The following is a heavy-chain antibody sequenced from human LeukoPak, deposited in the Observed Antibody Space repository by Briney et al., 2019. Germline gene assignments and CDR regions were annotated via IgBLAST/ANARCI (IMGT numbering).Heavy chain of an antibody. V-gene: IGHV4-34*01. D-gene: IGHD5-24*01. CDR2: INHSGNT. CDR1: GDSFSSYY. Sequence: SETLSLTCAVYGDSFSSYYWSWIRQPPGKGLEWIGEINHSGNTNYNPSLKSRVTISVDTSKTQFSLWLSSVTAADTAVYYCARVDGDGYNIPDYWGQGTLVTVSS. CDR3: ARVDGDGYNIPDY. J-gene: IGHJ4*02.